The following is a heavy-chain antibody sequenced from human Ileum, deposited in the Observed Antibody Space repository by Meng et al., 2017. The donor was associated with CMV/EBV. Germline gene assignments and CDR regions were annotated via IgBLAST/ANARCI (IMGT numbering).Heavy chain of an antibody. CDR3: AKMLEVGATRNFDY. CDR2: IRKDGSDK. CDR1: GFSFSSLG. D-gene: IGHD1-26*01. Sequence: GESLKISCAASGFSFSSLGMGWVRQAPGKGLEWVAFIRKDGSDKYYADSVKGRFTISRDNSKNTLYLQMNSLTAEDTAVYYCAKMLEVGATRNFDYWGQGTVVTVSS. J-gene: IGHJ4*02. V-gene: IGHV3-30*02.